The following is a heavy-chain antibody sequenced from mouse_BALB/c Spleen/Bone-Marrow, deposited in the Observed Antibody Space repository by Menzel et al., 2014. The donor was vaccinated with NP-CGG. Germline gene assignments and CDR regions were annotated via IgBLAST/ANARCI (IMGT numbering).Heavy chain of an antibody. Sequence: EVKVVESGGSLVQPGGSLKLSCAASGFDFSRWWMSWVRQAPGKGLEWIGEINPDSSTINYTPSLKDKFIISRDNAKHTLYLQMSKVRSEDTALYYCARGNYYGNLDYWGQGTTLTVSS. CDR3: ARGNYYGNLDY. V-gene: IGHV4-1*02. D-gene: IGHD2-1*01. CDR1: GFDFSRWW. CDR2: INPDSSTI. J-gene: IGHJ2*01.